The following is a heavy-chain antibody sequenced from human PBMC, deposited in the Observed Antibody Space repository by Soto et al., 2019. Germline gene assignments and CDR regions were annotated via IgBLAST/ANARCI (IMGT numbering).Heavy chain of an antibody. CDR1: VFSCGSYA. CDR3: ARWSYLDY. Sequence: RWSLRLSCAASVFSCGSYALSWFRQAPGKGLEWVSTISGSDGKTFYADSVKGRFSISRDTSQNTLYLQMNSLRADDTAIYYCARWSYLDYWGQGTRVTVSS. D-gene: IGHD3-3*01. CDR2: ISGSDGKT. V-gene: IGHV3-23*01. J-gene: IGHJ4*02.